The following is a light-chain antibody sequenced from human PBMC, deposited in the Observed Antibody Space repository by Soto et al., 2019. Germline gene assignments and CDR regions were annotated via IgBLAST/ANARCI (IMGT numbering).Light chain of an antibody. V-gene: IGKV1-5*01. CDR1: QTLSSW. CDR2: DVS. J-gene: IGKJ4*01. CDR3: QQYNSYSLT. Sequence: DIQMTQSPSTLSASVGDRVTITCRASQTLSSWLDWYQQKPGKAPKLLIYDVSSLESGVTSRFSGSGSGTEFTLTISSLQPDDFATHYCQQYNSYSLTFGGGTKVEIK.